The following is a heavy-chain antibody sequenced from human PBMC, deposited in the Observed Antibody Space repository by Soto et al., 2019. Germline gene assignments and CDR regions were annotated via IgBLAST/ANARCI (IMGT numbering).Heavy chain of an antibody. CDR3: ATLPPRIVVVVLPIPS. CDR2: VYHTGST. CDR1: GGSISSTNW. V-gene: IGHV4-4*02. D-gene: IGHD2-15*01. J-gene: IGHJ4*02. Sequence: QVQLKQSGPRLARPSGTLSLTCVVSGGSISSTNWWTWVRQTPGKGLEWIGEVYHTGSTKYNPSLPNRVTISVDKSTNQFSLNLKSVTAADTAVYYCATLPPRIVVVVLPIPSWGQGTLFTVSS.